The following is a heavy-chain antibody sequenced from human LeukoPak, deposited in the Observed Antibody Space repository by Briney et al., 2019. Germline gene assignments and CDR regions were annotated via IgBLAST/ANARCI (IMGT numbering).Heavy chain of an antibody. Sequence: PGGSLRLSCAASGFTFSSYSMNWVRQAPGKGLEWVSSISSSSSYIYYADSVKGRFTISRDNAKNSLYLQMNSLRAEDTAVYYCARDDYDYVWGSPEVYGMDVWGQGTTVTVSS. D-gene: IGHD3-16*01. CDR1: GFTFSSYS. V-gene: IGHV3-21*01. CDR3: ARDDYDYVWGSPEVYGMDV. CDR2: ISSSSSYI. J-gene: IGHJ6*02.